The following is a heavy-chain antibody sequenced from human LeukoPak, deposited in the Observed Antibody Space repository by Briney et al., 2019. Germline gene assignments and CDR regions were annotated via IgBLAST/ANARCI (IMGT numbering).Heavy chain of an antibody. V-gene: IGHV4-59*01. J-gene: IGHJ6*03. CDR2: IYYTGSA. CDR3: ARGSRRVVLNYYYFMDV. Sequence: PSETLSLTCTVSGGSISSYYWSWIRQPPGKGLELLGYIYYTGSANYNPSLRSRVTLSVDTSKNQFSLKVTSVTAADTAVYYCARGSRRVVLNYYYFMDVWGKGTTVTVSS. CDR1: GGSISSYY. D-gene: IGHD3-3*01.